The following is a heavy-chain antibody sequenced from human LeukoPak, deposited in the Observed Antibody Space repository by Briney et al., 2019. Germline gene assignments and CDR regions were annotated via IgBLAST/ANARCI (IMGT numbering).Heavy chain of an antibody. CDR3: ASPTYYYDSSGYYYAFDI. Sequence: SVKVSXKASGGTFRSYAISWVRQAPGQGLEWMGRIIPIFGTANYAQKFQGRVTITTDESTSTAYMELSSLRSEDTAVYYCASPTYYYDSSGYYYAFDIWGQGTMVTVSS. J-gene: IGHJ3*02. V-gene: IGHV1-69*05. CDR1: GGTFRSYA. CDR2: IIPIFGTA. D-gene: IGHD3-22*01.